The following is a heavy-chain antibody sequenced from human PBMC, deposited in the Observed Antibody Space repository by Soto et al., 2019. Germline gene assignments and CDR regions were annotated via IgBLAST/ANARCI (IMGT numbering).Heavy chain of an antibody. CDR2: IYYSGST. CDR3: ARDERYCSGGSCYHNWFDP. J-gene: IGHJ5*02. V-gene: IGHV4-31*03. D-gene: IGHD2-15*01. Sequence: SETLSLTCTVSGGSISSGGYYWSWIRQHPGKGLEWIGYIYYSGSTYYNPSLKSRVTISVDTSKNQFSLKLSSVTAADTAVYYCARDERYCSGGSCYHNWFDPWGQGTLVTVSS. CDR1: GGSISSGGYY.